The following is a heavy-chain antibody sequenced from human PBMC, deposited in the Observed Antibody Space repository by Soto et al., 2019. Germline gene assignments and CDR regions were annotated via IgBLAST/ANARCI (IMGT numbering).Heavy chain of an antibody. CDR1: GGTFSSDT. V-gene: IGHV1-69*08. CDR2: IIPIVDIT. Sequence: QVQLVQSGAEVKKPGSSVKVSCKASGGTFSSDTISWVRQAPGQGLEWMGRIIPIVDITNYAQKFQGRVTITADKSTSTTYMELSSLRTEDTAIYYCARETVAVGGDWGQGTLVTVSS. CDR3: ARETVAVGGD. J-gene: IGHJ4*02. D-gene: IGHD2-2*01.